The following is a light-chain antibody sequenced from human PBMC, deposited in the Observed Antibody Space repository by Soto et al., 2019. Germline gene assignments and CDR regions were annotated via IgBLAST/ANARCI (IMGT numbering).Light chain of an antibody. CDR3: QQYNYLIT. J-gene: IGKJ5*01. CDR2: GAS. V-gene: IGKV3-15*01. CDR1: QSVSNN. Sequence: EIVMTQSPATLSVSQGERATLSCRASQSVSNNLAWYQQKPGQAPRLLMYGASTRATGIPARFSGSGSGTEFTLTITSLQPEDFAVYYCQQYNYLITFGQGTRLEI.